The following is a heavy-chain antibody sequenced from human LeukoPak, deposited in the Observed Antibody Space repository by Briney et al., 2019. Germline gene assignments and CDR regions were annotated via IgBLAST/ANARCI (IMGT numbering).Heavy chain of an antibody. Sequence: PGGSLRLSCAASGFTFSSYWMSWVRQAPGKGLEWVANIKQDGSEKYYVDSVKGRFTISRDNAKNSLYLQMNSLRAEDTAVYYCARSWVTGDQYFDYWGQGTLVTVSS. D-gene: IGHD7-27*01. V-gene: IGHV3-7*01. J-gene: IGHJ4*02. CDR3: ARSWVTGDQYFDY. CDR1: GFTFSSYW. CDR2: IKQDGSEK.